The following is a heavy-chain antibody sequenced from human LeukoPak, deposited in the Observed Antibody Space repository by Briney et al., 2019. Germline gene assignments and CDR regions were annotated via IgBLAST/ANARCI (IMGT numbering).Heavy chain of an antibody. CDR1: GFTFSSYW. V-gene: IGHV3-74*01. J-gene: IGHJ3*02. D-gene: IGHD6-19*01. CDR3: ARAEVAGFDAFDI. CDR2: INNDGSST. Sequence: PGGSLRLSCAASGFTFSSYWMHWVRQAPGKGLVCVSRINNDGSSTTYADSVKGRFTISRDNAKNTLYLQMNSLRVEDTAVYYCARAEVAGFDAFDIWGQGTMVTVSS.